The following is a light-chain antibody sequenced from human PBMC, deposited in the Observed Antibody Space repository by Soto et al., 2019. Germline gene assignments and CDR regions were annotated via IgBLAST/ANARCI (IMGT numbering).Light chain of an antibody. CDR2: EAS. V-gene: IGKV3-11*01. Sequence: EIVLTQSPATLSLSPGERATLSCRASQSVSNYLAWYQQKPGQAPRLLMYEASKRATGIPARFSGSGSGTDFTLTISSLEPEDFAVYYWQQRNRWLRTFGQGTKLEIK. CDR3: QQRNRWLRT. J-gene: IGKJ2*01. CDR1: QSVSNY.